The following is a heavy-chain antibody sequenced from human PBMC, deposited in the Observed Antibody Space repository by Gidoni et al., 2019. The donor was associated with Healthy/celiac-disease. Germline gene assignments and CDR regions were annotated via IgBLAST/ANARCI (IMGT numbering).Heavy chain of an antibody. V-gene: IGHV1-69*01. Sequence: QVQLVQSGAEVKKPGSSVKVSCNASGGTFSSYAISWVRQAPGQGLEWMGGIIPIFGTANYAQKFQGRVTITADESTSTAYMELSSLRSEDTAVYYCAGYVQRLDYGDYGAPTSYFDYWGQGTLVTVSS. CDR3: AGYVQRLDYGDYGAPTSYFDY. CDR2: IIPIFGTA. D-gene: IGHD4-17*01. CDR1: GGTFSSYA. J-gene: IGHJ4*02.